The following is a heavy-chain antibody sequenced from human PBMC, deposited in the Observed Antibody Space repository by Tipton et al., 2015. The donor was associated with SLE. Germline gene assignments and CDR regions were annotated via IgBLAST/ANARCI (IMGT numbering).Heavy chain of an antibody. V-gene: IGHV4-34*01. Sequence: TLSLTCAVYGGSFSGYYWSWIRQPQGKGLEWIGEINHSGNTNYNPSLKSRVTISADTSKNQMSLKMRSVTAADTAVYYCARDSPAHDAFDIWGQGTMVTVSS. CDR2: INHSGNT. D-gene: IGHD2-15*01. CDR3: ARDSPAHDAFDI. J-gene: IGHJ3*02. CDR1: GGSFSGYY.